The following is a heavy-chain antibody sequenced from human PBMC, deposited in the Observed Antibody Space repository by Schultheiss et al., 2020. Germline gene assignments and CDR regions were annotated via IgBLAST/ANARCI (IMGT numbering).Heavy chain of an antibody. CDR1: GFNFGDYS. D-gene: IGHD3-16*01. V-gene: IGHV3-48*01. Sequence: GGSLRLSCAVSGFNFGDYSLDWVRQAPGKGLEWVAYISRSGSPIYYADSVKGRFTMSRDSAKKSVYLQMNSLRAEDTAVYYCARDPSFGAMDYWGQGTLVTVSS. J-gene: IGHJ4*02. CDR2: ISRSGSPI. CDR3: ARDPSFGAMDY.